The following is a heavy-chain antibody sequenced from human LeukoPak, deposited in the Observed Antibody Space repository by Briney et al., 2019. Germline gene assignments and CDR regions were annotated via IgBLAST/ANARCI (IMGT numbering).Heavy chain of an antibody. CDR1: GYSFTTYW. CDR3: ASLYFGSGSYYGPFGY. Sequence: GESLKISCKGSGYSFTTYWIGWVRQMPGKGLEWMGIIYPGDSDTRYSPSFRGQVTISADKSISTAYLQWSSLKASDTAMYYCASLYFGSGSYYGPFGYWGQGTLVTVSS. CDR2: IYPGDSDT. V-gene: IGHV5-51*01. D-gene: IGHD3-10*01. J-gene: IGHJ4*02.